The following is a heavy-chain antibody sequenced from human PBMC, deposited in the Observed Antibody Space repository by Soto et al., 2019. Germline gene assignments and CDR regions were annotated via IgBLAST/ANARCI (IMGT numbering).Heavy chain of an antibody. D-gene: IGHD2-21*01. V-gene: IGHV3-30*18. J-gene: IGHJ6*02. CDR2: ISYDGSNK. Sequence: GGSLRLSCAASGFTFSSYGMHWVRQAPGKGLEWVAVISYDGSNKYYADSVKGRFTISRDNSKNTLYLQMNSLRAEDTAVYYCANGVEYYYYRMDVWGQGTTVTVSS. CDR3: ANGVEYYYYRMDV. CDR1: GFTFSSYG.